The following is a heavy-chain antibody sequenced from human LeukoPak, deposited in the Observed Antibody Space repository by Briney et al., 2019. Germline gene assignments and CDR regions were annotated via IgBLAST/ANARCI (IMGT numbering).Heavy chain of an antibody. CDR2: INPSGGST. CDR3: ARLALWFGELLEMDV. D-gene: IGHD3-10*01. CDR1: GYTFTSYH. Sequence: ASVKVSCKASGYTFTSYHMHWVRQAPGQGLEWMGIINPSGGSTSYAQKFQGRVTMTRDTSTSTVYMELSSLRSEDTAVYYCARLALWFGELLEMDVWGQGTTVTVSS. V-gene: IGHV1-46*01. J-gene: IGHJ6*02.